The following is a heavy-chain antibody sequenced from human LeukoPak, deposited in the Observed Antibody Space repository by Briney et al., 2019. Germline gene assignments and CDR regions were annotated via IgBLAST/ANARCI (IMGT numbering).Heavy chain of an antibody. V-gene: IGHV3-33*01. CDR2: IWYDGSNK. CDR3: ARDQWIAAAVKYYIDY. CDR1: GFTFSSYG. J-gene: IGHJ4*02. Sequence: GGSLRLSCAASGFTFSSYGMHWVRQAPGKGLEWVAVIWYDGSNKYYADSVKGRFTISRDNSKNTLYLQMNSLRAEDTAVYYCARDQWIAAAVKYYIDYWGQGTLVTVSS. D-gene: IGHD6-13*01.